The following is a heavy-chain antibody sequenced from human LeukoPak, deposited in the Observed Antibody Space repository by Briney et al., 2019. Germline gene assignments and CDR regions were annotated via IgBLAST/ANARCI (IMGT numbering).Heavy chain of an antibody. J-gene: IGHJ3*02. CDR3: ARHRIVVVTGVRDAFDI. D-gene: IGHD2-21*02. Sequence: SETLSLTCAVYGGSFSGYYWSWIRQPPGKGLEWIGEINHSGSTNYNPSLKSRVTISVDTSKNQFSLKLSSVTAAGTAVYYCARHRIVVVTGVRDAFDIWGQGTMDTVSS. CDR2: INHSGST. CDR1: GGSFSGYY. V-gene: IGHV4-34*01.